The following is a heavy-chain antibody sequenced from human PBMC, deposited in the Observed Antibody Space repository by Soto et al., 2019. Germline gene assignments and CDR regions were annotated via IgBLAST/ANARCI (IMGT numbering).Heavy chain of an antibody. CDR1: GFTFSAYA. D-gene: IGHD4-17*01. J-gene: IGHJ5*02. CDR2: VSHDGTTK. V-gene: IGHV3-30-3*01. Sequence: GGSLRLSCAASGFTFSAYAMHWVRQAPGKGLEWVAVVSHDGTTKTHADAVKGRFTISRDNSKNTIYLQMNNLSAEDTAVYYCARERDYGDNSGAPWGQGTLVTVSS. CDR3: ARERDYGDNSGAP.